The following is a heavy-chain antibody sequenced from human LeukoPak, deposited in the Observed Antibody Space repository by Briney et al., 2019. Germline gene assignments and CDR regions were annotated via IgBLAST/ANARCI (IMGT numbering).Heavy chain of an antibody. D-gene: IGHD3-22*01. J-gene: IGHJ4*02. CDR1: GFTFDDYA. CDR3: ARDSVHGYYDSSGYSALFDY. V-gene: IGHV3-9*01. CDR2: ISWNSGSI. Sequence: GRSLRLSCAASGFTFDDYAMHWVRQAPGKGLEWVSGISWNSGSIGYADSVKGRFTISRDNAKNSLYLQMNSLRAEDTAVYYCARDSVHGYYDSSGYSALFDYWGQGTLVTVSS.